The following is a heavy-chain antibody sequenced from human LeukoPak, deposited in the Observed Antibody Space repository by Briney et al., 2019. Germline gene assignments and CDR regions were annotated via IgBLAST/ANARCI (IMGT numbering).Heavy chain of an antibody. Sequence: SVKVSCKASGGTFSSYAISWVRQAPGQGLEWMGRIIPIFGTANDAQKFQGRVTITTDESTSTAYMELSSLRSEDTAVYYCAGGAAAIVGATEDYWGQGTLVTVSS. D-gene: IGHD1-26*01. CDR3: AGGAAAIVGATEDY. CDR1: GGTFSSYA. CDR2: IIPIFGTA. V-gene: IGHV1-69*05. J-gene: IGHJ4*02.